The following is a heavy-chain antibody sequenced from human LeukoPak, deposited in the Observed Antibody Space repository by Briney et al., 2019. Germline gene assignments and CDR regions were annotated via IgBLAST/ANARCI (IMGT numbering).Heavy chain of an antibody. Sequence: PGGSLRLSCAASGFTFSSYAMSWVRQAPGKGLEWVANIKQDGSEKYYVDSVKGRFTISRDNAKNSLYLQMNSLRAEDTAMYYCARDRDGYNSFDYWGQGTLVTVSS. CDR2: IKQDGSEK. CDR3: ARDRDGYNSFDY. CDR1: GFTFSSYA. V-gene: IGHV3-7*01. D-gene: IGHD5-24*01. J-gene: IGHJ4*02.